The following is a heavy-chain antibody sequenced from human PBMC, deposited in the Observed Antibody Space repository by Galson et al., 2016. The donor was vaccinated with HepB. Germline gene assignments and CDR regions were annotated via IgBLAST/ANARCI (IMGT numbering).Heavy chain of an antibody. J-gene: IGHJ4*02. D-gene: IGHD3-10*01. V-gene: IGHV4-31*03. CDR1: GGSISSGGYY. CDR2: IFYSGSS. CDR3: TSGLVRGVTIYY. Sequence: TLSLTCSVSGGSISSGGYYWSWIRQHPGKGLEWIGYIFYSGSSYYNPSLKSRVTISVDTSKNQFSLKLSSVTAADTAVYHCTSGLVRGVTIYYWGQGTLVTVSS.